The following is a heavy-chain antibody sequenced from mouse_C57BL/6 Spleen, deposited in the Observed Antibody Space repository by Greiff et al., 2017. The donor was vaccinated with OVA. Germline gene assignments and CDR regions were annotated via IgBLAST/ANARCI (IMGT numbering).Heavy chain of an antibody. CDR1: GYTFTSYW. CDR3: ARRGTNWYFDV. D-gene: IGHD1-1*01. Sequence: VQLQQSGAELVMPGASVKLSCKASGYTFTSYWMHWVKQRPGQGLEWIGEIDPSDSYTNYNQKFKGKSTLTVDKSSSTAYMQLSSLTSEDSAVYYCARRGTNWYFDVRGTGTTVTVSS. CDR2: IDPSDSYT. V-gene: IGHV1-69*01. J-gene: IGHJ1*03.